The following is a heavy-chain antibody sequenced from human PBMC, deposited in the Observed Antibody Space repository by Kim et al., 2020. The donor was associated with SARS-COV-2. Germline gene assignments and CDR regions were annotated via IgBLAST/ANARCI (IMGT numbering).Heavy chain of an antibody. J-gene: IGHJ6*02. CDR1: GFAVTVSSNY. D-gene: IGHD3-3*01. V-gene: IGHV3-53*01. CDR3: ARDKPPVFGVAPPYGLDV. Sequence: GGSLRLSCVASGFAVTVSSNYMTWIRQAPGKGLEWASVIYGGGSTYYADSVKGRFTISRDNSKNTVYLQMNSLRVEDTAVYFCARDKPPVFGVAPPYGLDVWGQGTTVTVSS. CDR2: IYGGGST.